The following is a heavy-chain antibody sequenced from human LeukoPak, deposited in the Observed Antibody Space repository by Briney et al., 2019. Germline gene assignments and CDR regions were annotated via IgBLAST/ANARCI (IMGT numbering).Heavy chain of an antibody. V-gene: IGHV4-39*01. D-gene: IGHD6-13*01. CDR2: IYYSGSS. Sequence: PSEPLSLTCTVSGGSISSTNYYWGWIRQPPGKGLEWIGSIYYSGSSYYNPSLKSRVTISVDTSKNQFSLKLSSLTAADTAVYYCARHYSSSPIGPYYFDYWGQGTLVTVSS. CDR3: ARHYSSSPIGPYYFDY. J-gene: IGHJ4*02. CDR1: GGSISSTNYY.